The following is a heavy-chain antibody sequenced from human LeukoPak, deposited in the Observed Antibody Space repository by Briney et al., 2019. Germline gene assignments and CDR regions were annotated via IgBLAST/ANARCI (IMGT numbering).Heavy chain of an antibody. CDR3: AKGNERRAFDI. J-gene: IGHJ3*02. CDR2: ISGDGDST. Sequence: GGSLGLSCAASGFTFDDYAIHWVRQAPGRGLDWVSLISGDGDSTYYADSVKGRFTISRDKSKNSLYLQMNSLRTEDTALYYCAKGNERRAFDIWGQGTMVTVSS. CDR1: GFTFDDYA. V-gene: IGHV3-43*02. D-gene: IGHD5-24*01.